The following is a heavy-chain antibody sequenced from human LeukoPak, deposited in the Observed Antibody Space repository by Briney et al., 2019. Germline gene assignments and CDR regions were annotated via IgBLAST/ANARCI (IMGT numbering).Heavy chain of an antibody. CDR2: MNPNSGNT. J-gene: IGHJ4*02. D-gene: IGHD3-22*01. Sequence: GASVKVSCKASGDTFNSYDINWGRQATGQGLEWMGWMNPNSGNTGYAQKFQGRVTMTRNTSISTAYMELSSLRSEDTAVYYCARGPYYYDSSGYYHDYWGQGTLVTVSS. V-gene: IGHV1-8*01. CDR1: GDTFNSYD. CDR3: ARGPYYYDSSGYYHDY.